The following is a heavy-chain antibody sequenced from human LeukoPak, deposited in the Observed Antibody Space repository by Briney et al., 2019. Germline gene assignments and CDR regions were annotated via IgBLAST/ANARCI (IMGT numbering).Heavy chain of an antibody. CDR1: GFTFSSYW. Sequence: PGGSLRLSCAASGFTFSSYWMSWVRQAPGKGLEWVANIKQDGSEKYYVDSVKGRFTISRDNAKNLLYLQMNSLRAEDTAVYYCARDMSLGYCSGGSCYSEYYGMDVWGQGTTVTVSS. D-gene: IGHD2-15*01. CDR2: IKQDGSEK. V-gene: IGHV3-7*01. CDR3: ARDMSLGYCSGGSCYSEYYGMDV. J-gene: IGHJ6*02.